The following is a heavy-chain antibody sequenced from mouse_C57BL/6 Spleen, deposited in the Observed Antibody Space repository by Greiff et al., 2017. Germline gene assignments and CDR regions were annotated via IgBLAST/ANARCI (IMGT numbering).Heavy chain of an antibody. CDR1: GYTFTSYG. CDR3: ARSRDGYDPYCFDY. CDR2: IYPRSGNT. Sequence: VQLQQSGAELARPGASVKLSCKASGYTFTSYGISWVKQRTGQGLEWIGEIYPRSGNTYYNEKFKGKATLTADKSSSTAYMELRSLTSEDSAVYFCARSRDGYDPYCFDYWGQGTTLTVSS. D-gene: IGHD2-2*01. J-gene: IGHJ2*01. V-gene: IGHV1-81*01.